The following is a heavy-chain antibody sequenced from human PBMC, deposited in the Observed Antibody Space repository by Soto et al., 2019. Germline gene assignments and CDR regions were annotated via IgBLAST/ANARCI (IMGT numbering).Heavy chain of an antibody. CDR1: GYTFTRYG. CDR2: ISGYNGDT. Sequence: ASVKVSCKASGYTFTRYGISWVRQAPGQGLEWMGWISGYNGDTNYAQRFQGRVSMTIDTSSTTAYMELRSLTSDDTAVYYCAKNGQPPYYYYGLDVWGQGTKVTVSS. J-gene: IGHJ6*02. CDR3: AKNGQPPYYYYGLDV. V-gene: IGHV1-18*01. D-gene: IGHD2-8*01.